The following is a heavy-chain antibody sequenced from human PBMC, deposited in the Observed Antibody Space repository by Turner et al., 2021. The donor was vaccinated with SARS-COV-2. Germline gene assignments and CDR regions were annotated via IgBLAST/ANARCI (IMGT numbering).Heavy chain of an antibody. CDR2: IKEDGSEK. J-gene: IGHJ1*01. V-gene: IGHV3-7*01. CDR3: ARPYSSGWYINFIF. Sequence: EVQLEESGGGLVQPGGSLRLSCAASGFTCNNYWMTWGRQAPGKGLEWVANIKEDGSEKYYVNSVKGRFTISRDNAKNSMYLQMNPLRAEDTAVYYCARPYSSGWYINFIFWGQGTLVTVSS. D-gene: IGHD6-19*01. CDR1: GFTCNNYW.